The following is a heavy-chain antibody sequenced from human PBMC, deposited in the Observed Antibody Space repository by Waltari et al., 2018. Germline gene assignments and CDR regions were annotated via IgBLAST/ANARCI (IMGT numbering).Heavy chain of an antibody. CDR2: IYSGGST. CDR3: AKEGHGGYFDY. D-gene: IGHD2-15*01. Sequence: EVQLLESGGGLVQPGGSLRLSCAASGFTFSSYAMSWVRQAPGKGLEWVSVIYSGGSTYYADSVKGRFTISRDNSKNTLYLQMNSLRAEDTAVYYCAKEGHGGYFDYWGQGTLVTVSS. CDR1: GFTFSSYA. J-gene: IGHJ4*02. V-gene: IGHV3-23*03.